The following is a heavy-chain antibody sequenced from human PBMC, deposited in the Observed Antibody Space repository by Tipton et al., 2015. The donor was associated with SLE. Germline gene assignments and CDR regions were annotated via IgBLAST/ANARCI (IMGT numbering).Heavy chain of an antibody. Sequence: QVQLVQSGAEVEKPGASVKVSCKASGYTFTNYGLSWVRQAPGEGLEWMGWINPNNGHTNYAQGLQDRVTLTTATSTKTGYMELSSLRSEDTAVYYCARDSSGRDDAFDIWGQGTMVAVSS. V-gene: IGHV1-18*01. CDR3: ARDSSGRDDAFDI. J-gene: IGHJ3*02. CDR1: GYTFTNYG. D-gene: IGHD3-22*01. CDR2: INPNNGHT.